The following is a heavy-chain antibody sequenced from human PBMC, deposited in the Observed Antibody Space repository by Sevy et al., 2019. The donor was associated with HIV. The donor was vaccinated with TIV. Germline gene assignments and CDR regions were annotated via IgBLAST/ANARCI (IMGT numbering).Heavy chain of an antibody. Sequence: GGSLRLSCAASGFTFSDYYINWIRQAPGKGLEWVSYISSDGGNKYYANSVKGRFTISRDNAKNSVFLQMNSLRAEDTAVYYCAREDIGGCHFGHWGQGTLVTVS. CDR2: ISSDGGNK. CDR3: AREDIGGCHFGH. CDR1: GFTFSDYY. V-gene: IGHV3-11*01. J-gene: IGHJ4*02.